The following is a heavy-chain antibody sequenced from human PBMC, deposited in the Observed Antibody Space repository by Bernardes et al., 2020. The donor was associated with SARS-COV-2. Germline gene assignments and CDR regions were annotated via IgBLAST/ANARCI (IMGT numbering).Heavy chain of an antibody. Sequence: GGSLRLSCAASGFTFSSYSMNWVRQAPGKGLEWVSSISSSSSYIYYADSVKGRFTISRDNAKNSLYLQMNSLRAEDTAVYYCASLFKAYCGGDCLDYYYYGMDVWGQGTTVTVSS. CDR1: GFTFSSYS. J-gene: IGHJ6*02. D-gene: IGHD2-21*02. CDR3: ASLFKAYCGGDCLDYYYYGMDV. CDR2: ISSSSSYI. V-gene: IGHV3-21*01.